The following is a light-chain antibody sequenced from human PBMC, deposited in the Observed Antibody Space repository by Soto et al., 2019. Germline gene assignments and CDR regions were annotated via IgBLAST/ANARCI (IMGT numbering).Light chain of an antibody. CDR2: AAS. Sequence: DIQMTQSPSSLSASVGDRVTITCRASQSISNYLAWYQQKPGKVPKLLIYAASTLQPGVPSRFSGSGSGTDFTLTISSLQPEDFATYYCLQHNTYPRTFGQGTKVDIK. J-gene: IGKJ1*01. CDR3: LQHNTYPRT. CDR1: QSISNY. V-gene: IGKV1-17*01.